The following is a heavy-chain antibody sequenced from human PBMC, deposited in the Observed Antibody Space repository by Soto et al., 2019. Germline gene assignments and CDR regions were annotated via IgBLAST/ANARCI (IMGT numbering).Heavy chain of an antibody. J-gene: IGHJ4*02. D-gene: IGHD5-18*01. V-gene: IGHV1-69*12. CDR3: ASGIQLWLRRINNGYSG. CDR2: IIPMLCTA. CDR1: EGTFSTYA. Sequence: QVQLVQSGAEVKKPESSVKVSCKAPEGTFSTYAISWVRQAPGEGLEWMGGIIPMLCTANYAQRFQDRVTITADESTNTVYMELRSLRSEDTAVYFCASGIQLWLRRINNGYSGWGQGTLVTVSS.